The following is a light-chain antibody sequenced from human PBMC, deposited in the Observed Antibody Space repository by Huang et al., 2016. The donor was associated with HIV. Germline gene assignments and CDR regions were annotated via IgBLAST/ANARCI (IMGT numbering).Light chain of an antibody. CDR3: QQRSDWPT. CDR2: ATS. J-gene: IGKJ5*01. V-gene: IGKV3-11*01. Sequence: EIVLTQSPATLSLSPGESATLTCRASQSVSAYLAWYQQKPGQAHRLRIYATSNRATGIPARFSGSGSGADFTLTISSLEPEDFAMYYCQQRSDWPTFGQGTRLEIK. CDR1: QSVSAY.